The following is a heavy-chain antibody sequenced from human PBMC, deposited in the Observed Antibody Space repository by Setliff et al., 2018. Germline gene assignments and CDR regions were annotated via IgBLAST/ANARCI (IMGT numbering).Heavy chain of an antibody. D-gene: IGHD3-10*01. J-gene: IGHJ4*02. CDR3: ARHLLVQGTYHFDY. CDR1: GGSISSGSYY. V-gene: IGHV4-39*01. CDR2: MYYSGST. Sequence: SETLSLTCSVSGGSISSGSYYWGWIRQSPGEGLEWIGSMYYSGSTYYNPSLKGRVTLSVDTTKNQFSLKLTSMTAADTAVYFCARHLLVQGTYHFDYWGQGSPVTVSS.